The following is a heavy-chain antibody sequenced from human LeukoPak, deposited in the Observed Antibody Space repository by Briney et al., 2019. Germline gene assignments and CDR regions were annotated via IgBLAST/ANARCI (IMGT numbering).Heavy chain of an antibody. CDR1: GVSISSYY. J-gene: IGHJ4*02. Sequence: SETLSLTCTVSGVSISSYYGSWVRQSPEKGLEWIGYLTSSGSTHYSPSLKNRLTISVDTSKNQFSLQLSSVTAADTALYYCVKIKPGGASFDYWGQGTLVTVSS. CDR2: LTSSGST. V-gene: IGHV4-59*01. CDR3: VKIKPGGASFDY. D-gene: IGHD1-26*01.